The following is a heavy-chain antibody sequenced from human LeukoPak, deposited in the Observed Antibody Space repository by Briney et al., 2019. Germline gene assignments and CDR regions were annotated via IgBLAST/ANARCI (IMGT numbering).Heavy chain of an antibody. V-gene: IGHV3-23*01. CDR2: IRDSGGST. J-gene: IGHJ4*02. CDR1: GFIFSNYA. D-gene: IGHD5-12*01. Sequence: GGSLRLSCAASGFIFSNYAMSWIRQAPGKGLEWVSLIRDSGGSTYYADSVKGRFTISRDNSKNTLYLQMNSLRAEDTAVYYCAKLGHQVATIPYFDYWGQGTLVTVSS. CDR3: AKLGHQVATIPYFDY.